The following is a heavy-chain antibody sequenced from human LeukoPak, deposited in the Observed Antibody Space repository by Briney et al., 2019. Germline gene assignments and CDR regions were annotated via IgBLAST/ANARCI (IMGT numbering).Heavy chain of an antibody. Sequence: GGSLRLSCAASGFTVSSNYMSWVRQAPGKGLEWVSYISSSSSTIYYADSVKGRFTISRDNAKNSLYLQMNSLRAEDTAIYYCARDPYGSGSYYNSAFDIWGQGTMVTVSS. CDR1: GFTVSSNY. V-gene: IGHV3-48*01. CDR2: ISSSSSTI. J-gene: IGHJ3*02. CDR3: ARDPYGSGSYYNSAFDI. D-gene: IGHD3-10*01.